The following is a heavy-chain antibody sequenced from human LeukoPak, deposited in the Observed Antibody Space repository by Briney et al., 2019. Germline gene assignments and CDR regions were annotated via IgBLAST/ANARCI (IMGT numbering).Heavy chain of an antibody. V-gene: IGHV3-30*04. CDR1: GFTFSSYA. CDR3: ARGGSIAVAGRTFGY. CDR2: ISYDGSNK. J-gene: IGHJ4*02. Sequence: GGSLRLSCAASGFTFSSYAMHWVRQAPGRGLEWVAVISYDGSNKYYADSVKGRFTISRDNSKNSLYLQMNSLRAEDTAVYYCARGGSIAVAGRTFGYWGQGTLVTVSS. D-gene: IGHD6-19*01.